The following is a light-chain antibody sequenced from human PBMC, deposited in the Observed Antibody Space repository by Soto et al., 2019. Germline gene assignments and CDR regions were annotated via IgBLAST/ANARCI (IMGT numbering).Light chain of an antibody. V-gene: IGKV3-20*01. Sequence: EIVLTQSPGTLSLSPGERATLSCRASQSVSSSYLAWYQRKPGQAPRLLIYGASNRATGIPDRFSGSGSGTDFTLTISRLEPEDFAVYYCQQYVSSPYTFGQGTKLEIK. J-gene: IGKJ2*01. CDR2: GAS. CDR3: QQYVSSPYT. CDR1: QSVSSSY.